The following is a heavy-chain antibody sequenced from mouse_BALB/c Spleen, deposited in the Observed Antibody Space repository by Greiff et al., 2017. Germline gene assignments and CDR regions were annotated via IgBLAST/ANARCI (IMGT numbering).Heavy chain of an antibody. Sequence: QVQLQQSGADLVKPGASVKLSCKASGYTFTSYYMYWVKQRPGQGLEWIGEINPSNGGTNFNEKFKSKATLTVDKSSSTAYMQISSLTSEDSAVYYCTPKLGWFAYWGQGTLVTVSA. CDR3: TPKLGWFAY. CDR2: INPSNGGT. D-gene: IGHD4-1*01. CDR1: GYTFTSYY. V-gene: IGHV1S16*01. J-gene: IGHJ3*01.